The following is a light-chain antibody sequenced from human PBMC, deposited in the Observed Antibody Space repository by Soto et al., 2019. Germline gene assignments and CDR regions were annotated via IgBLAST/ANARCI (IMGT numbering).Light chain of an antibody. V-gene: IGKV3-20*01. J-gene: IGKJ2*03. CDR1: QRVVSSQ. CDR3: QQYNDSPGS. CDR2: GAS. Sequence: DILLTQSPGTLSASPGERATLSCRASQRVVSSQLAWYQQNPGQAPRLLIYGASSRAAGIPDRFSGSGSGIDFTLTIRRLEPEDFAVYYCQQYNDSPGSFGQGTKLESK.